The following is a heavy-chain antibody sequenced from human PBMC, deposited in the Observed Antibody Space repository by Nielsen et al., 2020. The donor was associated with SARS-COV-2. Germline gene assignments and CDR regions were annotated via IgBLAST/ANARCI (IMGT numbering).Heavy chain of an antibody. CDR1: GFTFSDYY. CDR3: ARDRSSSSWYHYAFDI. V-gene: IGHV3-11*06. Sequence: GESLKISCAAFGFTFSDYYMSWIRQAPGKGLEWVSSISSSSSYIYYADSVKGRFTISRDNAKNSLYLQMNSLRAEDTAVYYCARDRSSSSWYHYAFDIWGQGTMGTVSS. D-gene: IGHD6-13*01. J-gene: IGHJ3*02. CDR2: ISSSSSYI.